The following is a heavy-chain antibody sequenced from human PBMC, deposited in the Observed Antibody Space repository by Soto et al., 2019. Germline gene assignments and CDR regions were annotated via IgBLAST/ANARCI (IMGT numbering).Heavy chain of an antibody. CDR3: ARAVIAAQEINYYGMHG. Sequence: QVQLVQSGAEVKKPGSSVKVSCKASGGTFSSYAISWVRQAPGQGLEWMGGIIPIFGTANYAQKFQGRVTITANESPSTAYMELTSLRSDDTVVYYCARAVIAAQEINYYGMHGWGQGTTATVSS. J-gene: IGHJ6*02. V-gene: IGHV1-69*01. CDR1: GGTFSSYA. CDR2: IIPIFGTA. D-gene: IGHD6-6*01.